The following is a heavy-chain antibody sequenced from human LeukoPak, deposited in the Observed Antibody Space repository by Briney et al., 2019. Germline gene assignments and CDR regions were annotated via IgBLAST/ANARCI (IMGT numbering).Heavy chain of an antibody. Sequence: ASVKVSCKASGYTFTGYYMHWVRQAPGQGREWMGWINPNSGGTNYAQKSQGRVTMTRETSISTAYMELSRLRSDDTAVYYCARDRSSGNRGGWFAPWGQGTLVTVSS. CDR3: ARDRSSGNRGGWFAP. J-gene: IGHJ5*02. CDR2: INPNSGGT. D-gene: IGHD4-23*01. V-gene: IGHV1-2*02. CDR1: GYTFTGYY.